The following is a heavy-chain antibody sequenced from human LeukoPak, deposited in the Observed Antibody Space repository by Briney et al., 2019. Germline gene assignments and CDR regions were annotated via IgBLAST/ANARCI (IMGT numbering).Heavy chain of an antibody. J-gene: IGHJ4*02. V-gene: IGHV3-23*01. CDR2: ITDSGGTT. Sequence: GGSLRLSCAASGFTFSSYAMSWVRQAPGKGLEWVSTITDSGGTTFYADSVKGRFTISRDNFKDTVYPQMNSLRAEDTAVYYCAKLWRGSHPRYFDHWGQGTLVTVSS. CDR3: AKLWRGSHPRYFDH. CDR1: GFTFSSYA. D-gene: IGHD1-26*01.